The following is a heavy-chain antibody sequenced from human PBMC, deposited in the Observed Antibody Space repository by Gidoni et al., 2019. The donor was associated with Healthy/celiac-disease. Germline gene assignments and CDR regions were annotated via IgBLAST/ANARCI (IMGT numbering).Heavy chain of an antibody. CDR1: GGSISSGGYY. CDR2: IYYSGST. D-gene: IGHD4-17*01. Sequence: QVQLQESGPGLVQPSQPLSLTCTVSGGSISSGGYYWSWIRQHPGKGLEWIGYIYYSGSTYYNPSRKSRVNISVDTSKNQFALKRSSVTAADTAVYYCARDYGGNHHFDYWGQGTLVTVSS. J-gene: IGHJ4*02. V-gene: IGHV4-31*03. CDR3: ARDYGGNHHFDY.